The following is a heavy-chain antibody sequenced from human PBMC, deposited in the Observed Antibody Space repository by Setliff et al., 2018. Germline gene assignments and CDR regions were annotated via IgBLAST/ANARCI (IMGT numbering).Heavy chain of an antibody. Sequence: RASVKVSCKASGGTFSSYAISWVRQAPGQGLEWMGGIIPILGIANYAQKFQGRVTITADKSTSTAYMELSSLRSEDTAVYYCARDRGTREQDAFDIWGQGTMVTVSS. V-gene: IGHV1-69*10. CDR1: GGTFSSYA. CDR3: ARDRGTREQDAFDI. CDR2: IIPILGIA. D-gene: IGHD1-26*01. J-gene: IGHJ3*02.